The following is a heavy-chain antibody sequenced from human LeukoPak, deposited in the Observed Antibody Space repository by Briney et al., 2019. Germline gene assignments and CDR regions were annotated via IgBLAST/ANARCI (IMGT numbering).Heavy chain of an antibody. CDR2: IYYSGST. V-gene: IGHV4-59*08. CDR3: ARFAHDAFDI. D-gene: IGHD2-21*01. J-gene: IGHJ3*02. Sequence: SETLSLTCTVSGGSLSSYYWSWIRQPPGKGLEWIGYIYYSGSTNYNPSLKSRVTISVDTSKNQFSLKLSSVNAADTAVYYRARFAHDAFDIWGQGTMVTVSS. CDR1: GGSLSSYY.